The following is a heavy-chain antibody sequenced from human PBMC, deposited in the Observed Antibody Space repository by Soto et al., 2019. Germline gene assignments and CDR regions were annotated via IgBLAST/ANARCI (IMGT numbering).Heavy chain of an antibody. D-gene: IGHD2-2*01. CDR3: ARCYCSSTRCAMYFDF. Sequence: SETLSLTCTVSGGSISGYYWSWIRQPPGKGLEWIGHIYYSGSTNYNPSLKSRVALSVDTSKSQFSLKLSSVTAADTAVYYCARCYCSSTRCAMYFDFWGQGTLVTVSS. J-gene: IGHJ4*02. CDR2: IYYSGST. V-gene: IGHV4-59*08. CDR1: GGSISGYY.